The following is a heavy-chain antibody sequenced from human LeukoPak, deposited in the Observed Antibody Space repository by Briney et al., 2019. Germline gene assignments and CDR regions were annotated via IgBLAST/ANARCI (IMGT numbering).Heavy chain of an antibody. Sequence: SETLSLTCAVSGGSISSSNWWSWIRQPPGKGLEWIGSIYYGGSTYSNPSLKSRVTISVDTSKNQFSLKLSSVTAADTAVYYCARDKSGFDYWGQGTLVTVSS. CDR1: GGSISSSNW. J-gene: IGHJ4*02. CDR2: IYYGGST. CDR3: ARDKSGFDY. V-gene: IGHV4-4*02. D-gene: IGHD1-26*01.